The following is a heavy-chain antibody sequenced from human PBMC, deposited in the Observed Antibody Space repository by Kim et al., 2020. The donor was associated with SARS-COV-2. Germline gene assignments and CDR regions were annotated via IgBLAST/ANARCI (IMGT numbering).Heavy chain of an antibody. CDR3: LRGRGGGAFYF. V-gene: IGHV3-48*02. CDR2: I. D-gene: IGHD3-16*01. Sequence: IYYAEVAKGRATNSRDNGKNSVYLQMSSLTDEDTAVYFCLRGRGGGAFYFWGQGALVTVSS. J-gene: IGHJ3*01.